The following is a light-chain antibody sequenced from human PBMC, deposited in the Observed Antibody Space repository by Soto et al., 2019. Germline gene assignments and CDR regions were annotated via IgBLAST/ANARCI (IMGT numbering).Light chain of an antibody. Sequence: QSVLTQPPSVSGAPGQRVTNSCTGSSSNIGAGYDVHWYQQLPGTAPKLLIYGNSNRPSGVPDRFSGSKSGTSASLAITGLQAEDEADYYCQSYDSSHYVFGTGTKLTVL. CDR2: GNS. CDR3: QSYDSSHYV. J-gene: IGLJ1*01. CDR1: SSNIGAGYD. V-gene: IGLV1-40*01.